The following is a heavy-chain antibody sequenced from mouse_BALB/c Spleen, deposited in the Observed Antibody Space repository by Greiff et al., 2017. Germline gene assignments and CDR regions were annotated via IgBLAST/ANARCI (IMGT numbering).Heavy chain of an antibody. CDR3: ARKGDGYYFDY. J-gene: IGHJ2*01. V-gene: IGHV1-9*01. CDR1: GYTFSSYW. CDR2: ILPGSGST. D-gene: IGHD1-1*01. Sequence: QVQLKQSGAELMKPGASVKISCKATGYTFSSYWIEWVKQRPGHGLEWIGEILPGSGSTNYNEKFKGKATFTADTSSNTAYMQLSSLTSEDSAVYYCARKGDGYYFDYWGQGTTLTVSS.